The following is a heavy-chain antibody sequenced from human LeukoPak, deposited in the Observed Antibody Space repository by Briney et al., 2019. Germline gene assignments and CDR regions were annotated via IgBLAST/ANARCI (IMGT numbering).Heavy chain of an antibody. J-gene: IGHJ4*02. D-gene: IGHD3-16*02. V-gene: IGHV1-2*02. CDR3: AKSLMITFGGVIVEY. CDR1: GYTFTGYY. CDR2: INPNSGGT. Sequence: ASVKVSGKASGYTFTGYYMHWVRQAPGQGLEWMGWINPNSGGTNYAQKFQGRVTMTRDTSISTAYMEPSRLRSDDTAVYYCAKSLMITFGGVIVEYWGQGTLVTVSS.